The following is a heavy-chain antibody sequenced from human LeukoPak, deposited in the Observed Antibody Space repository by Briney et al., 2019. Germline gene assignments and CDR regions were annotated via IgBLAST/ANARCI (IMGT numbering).Heavy chain of an antibody. CDR1: GGSISSSSYY. D-gene: IGHD6-19*01. V-gene: IGHV4-39*07. CDR3: ARVQYSSGWHTLFDY. CDR2: IYYSGST. Sequence: SETLSLTCTVSGGSISSSSYYWGWIRQPPGKGLEWIGSIYYSGSTYYNPSLKSRVTISVDTSKNQFSLKLSSVTAADTAVYYCARVQYSSGWHTLFDYWGQGTLVTVSS. J-gene: IGHJ4*02.